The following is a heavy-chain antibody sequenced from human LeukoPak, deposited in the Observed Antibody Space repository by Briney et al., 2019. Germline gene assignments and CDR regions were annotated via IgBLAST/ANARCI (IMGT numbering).Heavy chain of an antibody. CDR2: IIPILGIA. V-gene: IGHV1-69*02. CDR3: ARGWSGYYFDY. D-gene: IGHD3-3*01. J-gene: IGHJ4*02. CDR1: GGTFSSYT. Sequence: SVKVSCKASGGTFSSYTVSWVRQAPGQGLEWMGRIIPILGIANYAQKFQGRVTITADKSTSTAYMELSSLRSEDTAVYYCARGWSGYYFDYWGQGILVTVSS.